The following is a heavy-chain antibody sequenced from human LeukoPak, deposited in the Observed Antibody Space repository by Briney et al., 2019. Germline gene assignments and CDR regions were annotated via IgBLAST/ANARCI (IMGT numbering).Heavy chain of an antibody. D-gene: IGHD3-16*01. V-gene: IGHV3-30*02. J-gene: IGHJ6*04. CDR1: GFTFSSYG. Sequence: GGSLRLSCAASGFTFSSYGMHWVRQAPGKGLEWVAFIRYDGSNKYYADSVKGRFTISRDNSKNTLYLQMNSLRAEDTAVYYWATDVFADVLCKGTTVNVAS. CDR2: IRYDGSNK. CDR3: ATDVFADV.